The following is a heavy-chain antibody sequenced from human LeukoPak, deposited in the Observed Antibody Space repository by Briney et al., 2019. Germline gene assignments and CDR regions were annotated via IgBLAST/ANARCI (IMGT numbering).Heavy chain of an antibody. Sequence: ASVKVSCKASGYTFTGYYMHWVRQAPGQGLEWMGWINPNSGGTNYAQKFQGSVTMTRDTSISTAYMELSRLRSDDTAVYYCARLHRDGYNGYFDYWGQGTLVTVSS. CDR2: INPNSGGT. CDR1: GYTFTGYY. CDR3: ARLHRDGYNGYFDY. D-gene: IGHD5-24*01. V-gene: IGHV1-2*02. J-gene: IGHJ4*02.